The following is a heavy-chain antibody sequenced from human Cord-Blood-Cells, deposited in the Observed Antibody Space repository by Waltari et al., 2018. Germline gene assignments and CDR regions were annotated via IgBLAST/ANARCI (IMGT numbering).Heavy chain of an antibody. D-gene: IGHD3-3*01. CDR2: IYHSGST. Sequence: QVQLQESGPGLVKPSETLSLTCTVSGYSISSGYYWGWIRQPPGKGLEWIGSIYHSGSTYYNPSRKSRVTISVDTSKNQFSLKLSSVTAADTAVYYCARAIFGVVMDYWGQGTLVTVSS. J-gene: IGHJ4*02. V-gene: IGHV4-38-2*02. CDR1: GYSISSGYY. CDR3: ARAIFGVVMDY.